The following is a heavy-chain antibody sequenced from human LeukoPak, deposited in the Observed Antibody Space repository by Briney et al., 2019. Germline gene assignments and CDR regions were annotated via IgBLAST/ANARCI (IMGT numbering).Heavy chain of an antibody. Sequence: SETLSLTCTVSGGSISSSSYYWGWIRQPPGKELEWIGSIYYSGSTYYNPSLKSRVTISVDTSKNQFSLKLSSVTAADTAVYYCARGGSGSYWGGDAFDIWGQGTMVTVSS. J-gene: IGHJ3*02. CDR1: GGSISSSSYY. D-gene: IGHD1-26*01. V-gene: IGHV4-39*07. CDR2: IYYSGST. CDR3: ARGGSGSYWGGDAFDI.